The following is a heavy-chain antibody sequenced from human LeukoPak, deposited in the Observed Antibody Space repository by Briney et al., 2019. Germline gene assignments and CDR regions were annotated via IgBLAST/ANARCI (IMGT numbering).Heavy chain of an antibody. CDR3: ARGHCSSTSCYIGSRYYYYYMDV. J-gene: IGHJ6*03. CDR1: GYSISSGYY. Sequence: SETLSLTCTVSGYSISSGYYWGWIRQPPGKGLEWIGSIYHSGSTYYNPSLKSRVTISVDTSKNQFSLKLSSVTAADTAVYYCARGHCSSTSCYIGSRYYYYYMDVWGKGTTVTVSS. V-gene: IGHV4-38-2*02. D-gene: IGHD2-2*02. CDR2: IYHSGST.